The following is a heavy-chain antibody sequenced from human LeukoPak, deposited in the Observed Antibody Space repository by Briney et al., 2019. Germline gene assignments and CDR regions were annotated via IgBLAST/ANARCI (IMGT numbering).Heavy chain of an antibody. V-gene: IGHV4-59*01. J-gene: IGHJ2*01. D-gene: IGHD4-17*01. Sequence: SETLSLTCTVSGGSISSYYWSWIRQPPGKGLEWIGYIYYSGSTNYNPSLKSRVTISVDTSKNQFSLKLSSVTAADTAVYYCARGVHGDYRWYFDLWGRGTLVTVSS. CDR1: GGSISSYY. CDR3: ARGVHGDYRWYFDL. CDR2: IYYSGST.